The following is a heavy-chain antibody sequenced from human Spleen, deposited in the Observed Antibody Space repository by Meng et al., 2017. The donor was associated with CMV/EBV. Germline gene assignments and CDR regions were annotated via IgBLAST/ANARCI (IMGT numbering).Heavy chain of an antibody. D-gene: IGHD4-23*01. CDR3: TRGHADYGGTY. CDR2: IRSKAYGGTT. V-gene: IGHV3-49*04. CDR1: GFTFENYA. J-gene: IGHJ4*02. Sequence: GESLKISCTASGFTFENYAMTWVRQAPGKGLEWVGLIRSKAYGGTTEYAASVKGRFTISRDDSKSIAYLQMNSLKTEDTAVYYCTRGHADYGGTYWGQGTLVTVSS.